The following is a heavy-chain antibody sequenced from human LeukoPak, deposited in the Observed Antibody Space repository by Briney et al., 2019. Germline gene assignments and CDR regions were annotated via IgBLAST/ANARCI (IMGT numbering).Heavy chain of an antibody. V-gene: IGHV3-23*01. D-gene: IGHD2-2*02. CDR3: ARDRVADCSSTSCYTPYNWFDP. Sequence: GGSLRLSCAASGFTFSSFAMSWVRQAPGKGLEWVSTISGSGGTTYYADSVKGRFTISRDNSKNTLYLQMNSLRAEDTAVYYCARDRVADCSSTSCYTPYNWFDPWGQGTLVTVSS. CDR2: ISGSGGTT. J-gene: IGHJ5*02. CDR1: GFTFSSFA.